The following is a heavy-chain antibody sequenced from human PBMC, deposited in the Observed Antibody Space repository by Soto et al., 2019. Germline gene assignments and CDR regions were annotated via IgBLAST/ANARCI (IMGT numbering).Heavy chain of an antibody. CDR2: IYYSGST. V-gene: IGHV4-39*07. CDR1: SIQSSSYY. CDR3: ARSSTSANYFDY. J-gene: IGHJ4*02. Sequence: SIQSSSYYGGGLRQPPGKGLEWIGSIYYSGSTYYNPSLKSRVTISVDTSKNQFSLKLSSVTAADTAVYYCARSSTSANYFDYWGQGTLVTVSS. D-gene: IGHD2-2*01.